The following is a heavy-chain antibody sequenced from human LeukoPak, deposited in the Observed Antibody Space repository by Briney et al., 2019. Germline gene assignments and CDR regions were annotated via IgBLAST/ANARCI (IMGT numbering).Heavy chain of an antibody. Sequence: GASVKVSCKASGYTFTGYYIHWVRQAPGQGLEWMGWINPNSGGTNYAQKFQGRVTMTRDTSISTAYMELSRLRSDDTAVYYCARDPSHHSGTFDIWGQGTMVTVSS. V-gene: IGHV1-2*02. J-gene: IGHJ3*02. CDR1: GYTFTGYY. D-gene: IGHD2-15*01. CDR3: ARDPSHHSGTFDI. CDR2: INPNSGGT.